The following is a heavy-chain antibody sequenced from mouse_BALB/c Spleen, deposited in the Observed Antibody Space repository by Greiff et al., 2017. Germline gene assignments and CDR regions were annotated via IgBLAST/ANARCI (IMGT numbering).Heavy chain of an antibody. V-gene: IGHV3-2*02. D-gene: IGHD2-3*01. Sequence: DVKLVESGPGLVKPSQSLSLTCTVTGYSITSDYAWNWIRQFPGNKLEWMGYISYSGSTSYNPSLKSRISITRDTSKNQFFLQLNSVTTEDTATYYCARNGYYEGNYFDYWGQGTTLTVSS. CDR2: ISYSGST. CDR3: ARNGYYEGNYFDY. J-gene: IGHJ2*01. CDR1: GYSITSDYA.